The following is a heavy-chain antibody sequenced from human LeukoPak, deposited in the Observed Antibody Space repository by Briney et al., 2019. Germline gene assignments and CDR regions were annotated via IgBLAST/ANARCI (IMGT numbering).Heavy chain of an antibody. D-gene: IGHD3-22*01. Sequence: SETLSLTCTVSGGSISSRSYYWCWIRQPPGTGLEWIGSIYYSGSTYYNPSLKSRVTISVDTSKNQFSLKLSSVTAADTAVYYCASASPYYYDSSGYYSEVEDWGQGTMVTVSS. V-gene: IGHV4-39*01. CDR2: IYYSGST. CDR3: ASASPYYYDSSGYYSEVED. J-gene: IGHJ3*01. CDR1: GGSISSRSYY.